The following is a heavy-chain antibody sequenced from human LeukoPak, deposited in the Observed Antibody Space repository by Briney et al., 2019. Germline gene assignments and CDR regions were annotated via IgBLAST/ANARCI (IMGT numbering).Heavy chain of an antibody. CDR1: GFTFNTYV. D-gene: IGHD5-24*01. Sequence: GGSLRLSCAASGFTFNTYVMHWVRQAPGKGLVWVARIDTDGKATTYADSVKGRFTISGDNAKNMLYVQMNSLRAEDTAVYYCVRDKDGYNFWGQGTLVSVSS. CDR2: IDTDGKAT. V-gene: IGHV3-74*01. J-gene: IGHJ4*02. CDR3: VRDKDGYNF.